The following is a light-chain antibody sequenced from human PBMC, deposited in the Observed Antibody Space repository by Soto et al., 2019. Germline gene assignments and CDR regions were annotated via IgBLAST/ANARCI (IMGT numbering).Light chain of an antibody. CDR2: GAS. Sequence: ELVLTQSPGTLSLSPGERATLSCRASQSLISSYLAWYQQKPGQAPRLRIYGASSRTTGIADRLSGSGYGTDFTLTIRRLEHQDFAVYYCHIYVTLPPLTCGGGTKVESK. CDR3: HIYVTLPPLT. J-gene: IGKJ4*01. V-gene: IGKV3-20*01. CDR1: QSLISSY.